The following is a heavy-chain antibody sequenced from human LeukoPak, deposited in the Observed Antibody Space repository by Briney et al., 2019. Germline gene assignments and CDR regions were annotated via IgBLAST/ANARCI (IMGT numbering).Heavy chain of an antibody. CDR3: AKDSGRGFDY. J-gene: IGHJ4*02. CDR2: ISGSGGST. D-gene: IGHD1-26*01. CDR1: EFSVGSNY. Sequence: PGGSLRLSCAASEFSVGSNYMTWVRQAPGKGLEWVSAISGSGGSTYYADSVKGRFTISRDNPKNTLYLQMNSLRAEDTAVYYCAKDSGRGFDYWGQGTLVTVSS. V-gene: IGHV3-23*01.